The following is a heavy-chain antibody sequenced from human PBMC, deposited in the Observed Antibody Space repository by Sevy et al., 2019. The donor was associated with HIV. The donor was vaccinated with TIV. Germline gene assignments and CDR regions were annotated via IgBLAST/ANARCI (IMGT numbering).Heavy chain of an antibody. V-gene: IGHV3-21*01. CDR2: ITRSSSYI. D-gene: IGHD6-13*01. Sequence: GGSLRLSCAASDFTFSSYSMNWVRQAPGKGLEWVSSITRSSSYIYYADSVKGRFTISRDNAKNSLYLQMNSLRAEDTVVYYCARGGHGYVGIDYWGQGTLVTVSS. CDR3: ARGGHGYVGIDY. J-gene: IGHJ4*02. CDR1: DFTFSSYS.